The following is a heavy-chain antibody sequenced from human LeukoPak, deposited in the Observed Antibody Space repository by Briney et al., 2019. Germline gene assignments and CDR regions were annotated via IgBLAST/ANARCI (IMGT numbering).Heavy chain of an antibody. CDR2: INPNSGGT. J-gene: IGHJ4*02. CDR3: ARDALSGSYLFDY. CDR1: GYTFTGYY. D-gene: IGHD1-26*01. Sequence: ASVKVSCKASGYTFTGYYMHWVRQAPGQGLEWMGWINPNSGGTNYAQKFQGRVTMTRDTSISTAYMELSRLRSDDMAVYYCARDALSGSYLFDYWGQGTLVTVSS. V-gene: IGHV1-2*02.